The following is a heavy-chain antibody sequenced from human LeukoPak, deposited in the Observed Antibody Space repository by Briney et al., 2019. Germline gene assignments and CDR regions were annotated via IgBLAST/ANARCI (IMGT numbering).Heavy chain of an antibody. V-gene: IGHV4-59*01. CDR1: GGSISSYY. Sequence: SETLSLTCTVSGGSISSYYWSWIRQPPGKGLEWIGEINHSGSTNYNPSLKSRVTISVDTSKNQISLKLSSVTAADTAVYYCARGDNYLDYWGQGTLVTVSS. CDR2: INHSGST. J-gene: IGHJ4*02. CDR3: ARGDNYLDY. D-gene: IGHD3-16*01.